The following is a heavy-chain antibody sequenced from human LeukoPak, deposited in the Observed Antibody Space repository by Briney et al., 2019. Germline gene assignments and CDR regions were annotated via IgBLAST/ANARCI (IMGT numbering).Heavy chain of an antibody. CDR1: GFTFSSYG. Sequence: GRSLRLSCAASGFTFSSYGMHWVRQAPGKGLEWVAVIWYDGSNKYYADSVKGRFTISRDNSKNTLYLQMNSLRAEDTAVYYCAREVDSSGYYARHFDYWGQGTLVTVSS. J-gene: IGHJ4*02. CDR2: IWYDGSNK. D-gene: IGHD3-22*01. V-gene: IGHV3-33*01. CDR3: AREVDSSGYYARHFDY.